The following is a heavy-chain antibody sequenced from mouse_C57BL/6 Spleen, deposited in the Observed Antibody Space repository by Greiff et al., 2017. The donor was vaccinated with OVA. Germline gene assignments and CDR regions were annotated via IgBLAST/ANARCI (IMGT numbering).Heavy chain of an antibody. V-gene: IGHV1-82*01. J-gene: IGHJ2*01. Sequence: QVQLQQSGPELVKPGASVKISCKASGYAFSSSWMNWVKQRPGKGLEWIGRIYPGDGDTNYNGKFKGKATLTADKSSSTAYMQLSSLTSEDSAVYFCARSAYGSSLRYFDYWGQGTTLTVSS. D-gene: IGHD1-1*01. CDR3: ARSAYGSSLRYFDY. CDR2: IYPGDGDT. CDR1: GYAFSSSW.